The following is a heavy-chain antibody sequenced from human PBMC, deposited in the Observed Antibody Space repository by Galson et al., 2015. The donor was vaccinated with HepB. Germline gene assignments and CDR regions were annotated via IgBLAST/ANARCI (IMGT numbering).Heavy chain of an antibody. CDR1: GFTFRNYE. J-gene: IGHJ5*02. CDR3: AREMPRCGGDWMDR. V-gene: IGHV3-48*03. Sequence: SLRLSCAASGFTFRNYEMNWIRQAPGKGLEWVSYITKSGDAIFDADSMRGRFITSRDNARNSLYLQMNSLRVEDTAVYYCAREMPRCGGDWMDRWGQGSLVTVSS. D-gene: IGHD2-21*01. CDR2: ITKSGDAI.